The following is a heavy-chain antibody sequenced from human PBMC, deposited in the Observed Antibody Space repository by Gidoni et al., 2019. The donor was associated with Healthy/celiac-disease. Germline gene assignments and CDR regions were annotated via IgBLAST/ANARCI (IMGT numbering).Heavy chain of an antibody. D-gene: IGHD6-13*01. V-gene: IGHV5-10-1*03. J-gene: IGHJ6*03. CDR1: GYSFTSYW. CDR3: VRRVAAAYEDYDMDD. CDR2: IDPSDSYT. Sequence: VPLLQSGAEVQTPGDSLRISCNGSGYSFTSYWLSRLRQTHGRGLEWKGSIDPSDSYTNYSPSFQGHVTSSVDKSISTAYLQWSSLKASDTAMYYCVRRVAAAYEDYDMDDWGKGTTVTVSS.